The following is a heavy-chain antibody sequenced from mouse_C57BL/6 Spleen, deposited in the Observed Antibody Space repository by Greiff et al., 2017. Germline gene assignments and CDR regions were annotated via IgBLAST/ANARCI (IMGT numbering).Heavy chain of an antibody. J-gene: IGHJ1*03. CDR1: GYSITSYY. V-gene: IGHV3-8*01. CDR3: ARSGHYYGSSWYFDV. CDR2: ISYSGST. D-gene: IGHD1-1*01. Sequence: EVKLMESGPGLAKPSQTLSLTCSVTGYSITSYYWNWIRKFPGNKLEYMGYISYSGSTYYNPSLKSRISITRNTSKNQYYLPLNSVTTEDTATYYCARSGHYYGSSWYFDVWGTGTTVTVSS.